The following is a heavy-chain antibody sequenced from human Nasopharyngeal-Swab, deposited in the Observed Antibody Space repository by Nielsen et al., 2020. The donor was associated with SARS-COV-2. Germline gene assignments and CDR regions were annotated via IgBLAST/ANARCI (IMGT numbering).Heavy chain of an antibody. Sequence: WIRQPPGKGLEWVANIKQDGSEKYYVDSVKGRFTISRDNSKNTLYLQMNSLRAEDTAVYYCARAPSSSWPLDYWGQGTLVTVSS. V-gene: IGHV3-7*03. CDR3: ARAPSSSWPLDY. CDR2: IKQDGSEK. J-gene: IGHJ4*02. D-gene: IGHD6-13*01.